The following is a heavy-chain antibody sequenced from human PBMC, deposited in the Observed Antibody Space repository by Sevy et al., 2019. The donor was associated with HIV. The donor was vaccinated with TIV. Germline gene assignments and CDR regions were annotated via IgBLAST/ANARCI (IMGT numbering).Heavy chain of an antibody. CDR1: GFSFSGYN. CDR3: ARDSSWNYDSYFYGMDV. Sequence: LSLTCAASGFSFSGYNMNWVRQAPGKGLEWVSYLSSSTNTIHYADSVKGRFTISRDNAKNSLFLQMNSLRDEDTAVYYCARDSSWNYDSYFYGMDVWGQGTTVTVSS. J-gene: IGHJ6*02. V-gene: IGHV3-48*02. D-gene: IGHD1-7*01. CDR2: LSSSTNTI.